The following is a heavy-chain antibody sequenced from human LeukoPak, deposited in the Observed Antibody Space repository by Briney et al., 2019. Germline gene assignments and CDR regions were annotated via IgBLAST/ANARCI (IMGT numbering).Heavy chain of an antibody. CDR2: ISAYNGNT. CDR3: ARVDGDDYGDCAFDY. J-gene: IGHJ4*02. CDR1: GYTFTSYG. V-gene: IGHV1-18*01. Sequence: ASVTVSCKASGYTFTSYGISWVRQAPGQGLEWVGWISAYNGNTNYAQKLQGRVTMTTDTSTSTAYMELRSLRSDDTAVYYCARVDGDDYGDCAFDYWGQGTLVTVSS. D-gene: IGHD4-17*01.